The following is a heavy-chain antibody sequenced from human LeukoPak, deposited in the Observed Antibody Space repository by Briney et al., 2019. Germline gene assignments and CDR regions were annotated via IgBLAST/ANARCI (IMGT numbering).Heavy chain of an antibody. J-gene: IGHJ4*02. Sequence: ASVTVSCKASGYTFTGYYMPWVRQAPGQGQEWMGWINPNSGGTNYAQKFQGRVTMTRDTSISTSYMELSRLRSDDTAVYYCARDQSGSSGYSDYWGQGTLVTVSS. CDR3: ARDQSGSSGYSDY. V-gene: IGHV1-2*02. CDR2: INPNSGGT. CDR1: GYTFTGYY. D-gene: IGHD3-22*01.